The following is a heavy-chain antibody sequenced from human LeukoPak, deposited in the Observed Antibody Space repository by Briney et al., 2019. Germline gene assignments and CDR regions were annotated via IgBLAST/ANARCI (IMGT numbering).Heavy chain of an antibody. CDR1: GGTFSSYA. CDR2: IIPIFGIA. Sequence: ASVKVSCKASGGTFSSYAISWVRQAPGQGLEWMGRIIPIFGIANYAQKFQGRVTITADKSTSTAYMELSSLRSEDTAVYYCERERGTYYYDSSGYYSWGQGTLVTVSS. CDR3: ERERGTYYYDSSGYYS. V-gene: IGHV1-69*04. D-gene: IGHD3-22*01. J-gene: IGHJ4*02.